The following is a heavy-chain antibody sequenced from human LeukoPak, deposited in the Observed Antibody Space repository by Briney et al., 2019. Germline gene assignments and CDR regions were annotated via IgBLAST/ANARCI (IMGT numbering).Heavy chain of an antibody. J-gene: IGHJ4*02. V-gene: IGHV3-21*04. CDR1: GFTFSSYS. CDR3: AKDGGYCSSTSCYWTHPSVAYYFDY. D-gene: IGHD2-2*01. CDR2: ISSSSSYI. Sequence: GGSLRLSCAASGFTFSSYSMNWVRQVPGKGLEWVSSISSSSSYIYYADSVKGRFTISRDNAKNSLYLQMNSLRAEDTALYYCAKDGGYCSSTSCYWTHPSVAYYFDYWGQGTLVTVSS.